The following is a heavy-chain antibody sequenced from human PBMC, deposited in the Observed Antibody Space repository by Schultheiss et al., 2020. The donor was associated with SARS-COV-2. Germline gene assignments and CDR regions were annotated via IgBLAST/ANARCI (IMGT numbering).Heavy chain of an antibody. J-gene: IGHJ6*02. CDR3: ARHDTAMVYPYYYYGMDV. D-gene: IGHD5-18*01. V-gene: IGHV5-51*01. CDR2: IYPGDSET. Sequence: GGSLRLSCKGSGYSFSNYWIGWVRQKPGKGLEWMGIIYPGDSETRYSPSFQGQVTISADKSISTAYLQWSSLKASDTAMYYCARHDTAMVYPYYYYGMDVWGQGTTVTVSS. CDR1: GYSFSNYW.